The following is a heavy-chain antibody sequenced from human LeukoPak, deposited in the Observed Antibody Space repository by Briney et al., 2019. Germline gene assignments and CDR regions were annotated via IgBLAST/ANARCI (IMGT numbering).Heavy chain of an antibody. CDR1: GGSISSYY. J-gene: IGHJ4*02. D-gene: IGHD1-26*01. Sequence: SETLSLTCTVSGGSISSYYWSWIRQPPGKALEWIGYIYYSGSTKYNPSLKSRITISVDTSKNHFSLKLSSVTAADTAVYYCAGHAIPWELGDYWGQGTLVTVSS. CDR3: AGHAIPWELGDY. CDR2: IYYSGST. V-gene: IGHV4-59*08.